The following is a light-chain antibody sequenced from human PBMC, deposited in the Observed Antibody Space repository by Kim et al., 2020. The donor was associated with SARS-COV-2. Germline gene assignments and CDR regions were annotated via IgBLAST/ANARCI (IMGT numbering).Light chain of an antibody. Sequence: APGKTARITCGGNNLGSKTVPWCQQKPGQAPVLVIYYDSDRPSGIPERFSGSNSGNTATLTISRVEAGDEADYYCQVWDISSDHPVFGGGTQLTVL. CDR2: YDS. V-gene: IGLV3-21*04. J-gene: IGLJ3*02. CDR1: NLGSKT. CDR3: QVWDISSDHPV.